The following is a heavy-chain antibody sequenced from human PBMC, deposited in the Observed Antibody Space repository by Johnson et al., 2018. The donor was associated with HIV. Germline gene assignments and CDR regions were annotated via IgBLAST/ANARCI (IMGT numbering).Heavy chain of an antibody. CDR1: GFTVSSTY. CDR3: ARWGPYDILTGYDAFDI. V-gene: IGHV3-53*01. CDR2: LYSDGRT. J-gene: IGHJ3*02. Sequence: VQLVESGGDLIQPGGSLRLSCAASGFTVSSTYMSWVRQAPGKGLEWLSVLYSDGRTYYADSVKGRFTISRDNAKNSLYLQMNSLRAEDTAVYYCARWGPYDILTGYDAFDIWGQGTMVTVSS. D-gene: IGHD3-9*01.